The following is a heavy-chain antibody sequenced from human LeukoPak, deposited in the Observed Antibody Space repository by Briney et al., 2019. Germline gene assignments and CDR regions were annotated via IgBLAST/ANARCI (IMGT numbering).Heavy chain of an antibody. CDR1: GLPIADFA. CDR3: ARESGKFDY. J-gene: IGHJ4*02. V-gene: IGHV3-43*02. Sequence: GGSLRLSCVVSGLPIADFAMHWVRQAPGKGLEWVSLISGYGVSTFYADSVKGRFSISRDNSKNSLSLEMNSLRTEDTAMYYCARESGKFDYWGQGTLVAVSS. CDR2: ISGYGVST.